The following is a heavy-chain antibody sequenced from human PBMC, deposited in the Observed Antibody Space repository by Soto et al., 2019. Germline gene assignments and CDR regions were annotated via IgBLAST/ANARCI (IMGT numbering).Heavy chain of an antibody. CDR1: GYTFTGYY. Sequence: ASVKVSCKASGYTFTGYYMHWVRQAPGQGLEWMGWINPNSGGTNYAQKFQGRVTMTRDTSISTAYMELSRLRFDDTAVNYCARDYPPDYYDSSGYYFGGWFDLWGQGTLVTVSS. D-gene: IGHD3-22*01. J-gene: IGHJ5*02. V-gene: IGHV1-2*02. CDR2: INPNSGGT. CDR3: ARDYPPDYYDSSGYYFGGWFDL.